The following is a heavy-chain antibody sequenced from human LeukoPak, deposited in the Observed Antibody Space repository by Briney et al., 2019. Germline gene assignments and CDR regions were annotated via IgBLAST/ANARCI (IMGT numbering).Heavy chain of an antibody. CDR3: AKDGGSSPHYFDY. J-gene: IGHJ4*02. CDR1: GFTFSSYA. D-gene: IGHD2-15*01. CDR2: ISGSGGST. Sequence: GRSLRLSCAASGFTFSSYAMSWVRQAPGKGLEWVSAISGSGGSTYYADSVKGRFTISRDNSKNTLYLQMNSLRAEDTAVYYCAKDGGSSPHYFDYWGQGTLVTVSS. V-gene: IGHV3-23*01.